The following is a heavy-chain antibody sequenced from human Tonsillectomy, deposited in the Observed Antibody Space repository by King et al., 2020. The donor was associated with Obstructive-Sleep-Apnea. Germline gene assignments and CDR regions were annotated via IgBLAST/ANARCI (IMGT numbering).Heavy chain of an antibody. CDR1: GNSISSGYY. CDR2: IYHSGST. CDR3: ARGRSGWSEYFQH. D-gene: IGHD6-19*01. V-gene: IGHV4-38-2*02. Sequence: QLQESGPGLVKPSETLSLICTVSGNSISSGYYWGWIRQPPGKGLEWIGSIYHSGSTYYNPSLKSRVTISVDTSKDQFSLKVNSVTAADPAVYYCARGRSGWSEYFQHWGQGTLVTVSS. J-gene: IGHJ1*01.